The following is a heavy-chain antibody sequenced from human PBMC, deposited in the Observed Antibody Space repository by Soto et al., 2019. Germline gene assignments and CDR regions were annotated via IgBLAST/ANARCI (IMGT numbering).Heavy chain of an antibody. CDR2: ISDSGGST. Sequence: PGGSLRLSCAASGLTFSSNAMSWVRQAPGKGLEWVSTISDSGGSTYYADSVKGRFTISRDDSKNTLYLQMNSLRAEDTAVYYCAKDESRVVVPDNWFDSWGQGTLVTVPQ. CDR1: GLTFSSNA. D-gene: IGHD2-15*01. J-gene: IGHJ5*01. V-gene: IGHV3-23*01. CDR3: AKDESRVVVPDNWFDS.